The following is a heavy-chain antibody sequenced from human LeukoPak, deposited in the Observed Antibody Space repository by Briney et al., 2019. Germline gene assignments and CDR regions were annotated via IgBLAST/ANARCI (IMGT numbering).Heavy chain of an antibody. Sequence: GGSLRLSCAASGFTFSSYSMNWVRQAPGKGLEWVSYISSSSSTIYYADSVKGRFTISRDNAKNSLYLQMNSLRAEDTAVYYCARDPLGSRVQYFQHWGQGTLVTASS. CDR3: ARDPLGSRVQYFQH. CDR2: ISSSSSTI. J-gene: IGHJ1*01. V-gene: IGHV3-48*04. D-gene: IGHD3-10*01. CDR1: GFTFSSYS.